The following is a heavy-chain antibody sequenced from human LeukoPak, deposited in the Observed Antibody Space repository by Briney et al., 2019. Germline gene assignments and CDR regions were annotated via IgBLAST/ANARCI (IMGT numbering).Heavy chain of an antibody. CDR1: GFTFSSYD. CDR3: ERGLPGYWFDY. CDR2: IGTVGDT. Sequence: PGGSLRLSCAASGFTFSSYDMHWVRQPTGKGLEWVSGIGTVGDTYYPGSVKGRFTISRENAKNSLYLQMNSLRAGDTAVYFCERGLPGYWFDYWGQGTLVTVSS. V-gene: IGHV3-13*01. J-gene: IGHJ4*02. D-gene: IGHD2-8*02.